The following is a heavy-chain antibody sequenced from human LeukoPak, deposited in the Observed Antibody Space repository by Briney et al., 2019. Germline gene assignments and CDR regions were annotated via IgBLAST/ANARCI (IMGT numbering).Heavy chain of an antibody. D-gene: IGHD5-12*01. J-gene: IGHJ4*02. Sequence: PSETLSLTCTVSGGSISSSSYYWVWIRQPPGKGLEWFGNIYYSGSTYYNPPLKSRVPISVDTSKNQFSLKLTSVTAADAAVYYCATDLGGYDFAYWGQGSLVTVSS. CDR2: IYYSGST. V-gene: IGHV4-39*01. CDR3: ATDLGGYDFAY. CDR1: GGSISSSSYY.